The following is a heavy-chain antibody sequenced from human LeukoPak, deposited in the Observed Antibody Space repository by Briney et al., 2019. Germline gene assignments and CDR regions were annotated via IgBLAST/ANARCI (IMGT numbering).Heavy chain of an antibody. Sequence: PSETLSLTCTVSGGSISSYHWIWIRQPPGKGLEWIGYIHHSGSTNYNPSLKSRVTTSVDTSKKQFSLKLRSVATGDTAAYYCARSVSWGLLVRDDAFDIWGQGTMVTVSS. CDR2: IHHSGST. CDR1: GGSISSYH. D-gene: IGHD2-21*01. J-gene: IGHJ3*02. V-gene: IGHV4-59*08. CDR3: ARSVSWGLLVRDDAFDI.